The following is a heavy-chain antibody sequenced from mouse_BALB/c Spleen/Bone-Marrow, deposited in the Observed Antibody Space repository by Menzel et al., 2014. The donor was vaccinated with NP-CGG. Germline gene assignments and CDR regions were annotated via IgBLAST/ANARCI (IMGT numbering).Heavy chain of an antibody. Sequence: EVHLVESGGGLVKPGGSLKLSCAASGFAFSSYDMSWVRQTPEKRLEWVAYISNGGGSTYYPDTVKGRFTISRDNAKNTLYLQMSSLKSGDTAMYYCTRHELGLFDYWGQGTTLTVSS. J-gene: IGHJ2*01. CDR1: GFAFSSYD. D-gene: IGHD4-1*01. CDR3: TRHELGLFDY. V-gene: IGHV5-12-1*01. CDR2: ISNGGGST.